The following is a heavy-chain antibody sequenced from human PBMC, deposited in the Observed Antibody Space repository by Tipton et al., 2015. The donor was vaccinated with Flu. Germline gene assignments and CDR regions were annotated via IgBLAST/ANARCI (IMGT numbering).Heavy chain of an antibody. V-gene: IGHV4-39*07. Sequence: TLSLTCTVSGGSISSSSYHWAWIRQPPGKGLEWIGSIYYTGNTYHTPSLESRVSISAYTSKRQFSLKLTSVTAADTAVYYCATVSSYYLFFDSWGQGTLVTVSS. CDR3: ATVSSYYLFFDS. J-gene: IGHJ4*02. CDR1: GGSISSSSYH. CDR2: IYYTGNT. D-gene: IGHD1-26*01.